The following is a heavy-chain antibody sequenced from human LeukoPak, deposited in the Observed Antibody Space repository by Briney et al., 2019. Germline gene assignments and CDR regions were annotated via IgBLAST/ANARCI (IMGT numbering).Heavy chain of an antibody. D-gene: IGHD3-9*01. CDR2: ISGSGGST. Sequence: PGGSLRLSCAASGFTFTTYAMTWVRQAPGKGLEWVSAISGSGGSTYYADSVKGRFTISRDNSKNTLYLQMNSLRAEDTAVYYCARPIDILTGYLDYWGQGTLVTVSS. CDR1: GFTFTTYA. V-gene: IGHV3-23*01. J-gene: IGHJ4*02. CDR3: ARPIDILTGYLDY.